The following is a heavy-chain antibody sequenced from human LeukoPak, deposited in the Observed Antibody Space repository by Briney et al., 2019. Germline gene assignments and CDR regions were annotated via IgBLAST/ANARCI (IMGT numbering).Heavy chain of an antibody. V-gene: IGHV1-18*01. D-gene: IGHD6-13*01. CDR1: GYTFTSYG. J-gene: IGHJ5*02. CDR3: ARALRESGSSWYPPANPNNWFDP. Sequence: ASVEVSCKASGYTFTSYGISWVRQAPGQGLEWMGWISAYNGNTNYAQKLQGRVTMTRDMSTSTVYMELSSLRSEDTAVYYCARALRESGSSWYPPANPNNWFDPWGQGTLVTVSS. CDR2: ISAYNGNT.